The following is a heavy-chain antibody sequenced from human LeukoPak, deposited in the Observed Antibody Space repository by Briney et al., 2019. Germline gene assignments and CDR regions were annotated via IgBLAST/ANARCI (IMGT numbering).Heavy chain of an antibody. V-gene: IGHV1-8*01. CDR3: VRLFVQEPSGWFDP. CDR2: MNPNSGNT. J-gene: IGHJ5*02. D-gene: IGHD3-10*01. Sequence: ASVKVSCKTSGYTFSSYEINWVRQPPGRGLEWMGWMNPNSGNTAYAQKFQGRVTMTRDVSIRTAYMELSSLRSEDTAVYYCVRLFVQEPSGWFDPWGQGTLVTVS. CDR1: GYTFSSYE.